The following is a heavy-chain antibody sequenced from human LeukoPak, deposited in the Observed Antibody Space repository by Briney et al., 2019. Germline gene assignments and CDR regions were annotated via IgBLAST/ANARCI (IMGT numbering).Heavy chain of an antibody. V-gene: IGHV3-30*18. Sequence: PGGSLRLSCAASGFTFSSYGMHWVRQAPGKGLEWVAVISYDGSNKYYADSVKGRFTISRDNSKNTLYLQMNSLRAEDTAVYYCAKALGDSSGWFYYYGMDVWGQGTTVTVSS. D-gene: IGHD6-19*01. CDR2: ISYDGSNK. J-gene: IGHJ6*02. CDR3: AKALGDSSGWFYYYGMDV. CDR1: GFTFSSYG.